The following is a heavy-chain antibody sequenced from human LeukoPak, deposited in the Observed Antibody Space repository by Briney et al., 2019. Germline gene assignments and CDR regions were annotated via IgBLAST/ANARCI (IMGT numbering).Heavy chain of an antibody. Sequence: SETLSLTCAVYGGSFSGYYWSWIRQPPGKGLEWIGEINHSGSTNYNPSLKSRVNISVDTCKNQFSLKLSSVTAADTAVYYCARQKRITMIVVVNRGRGYYFDYWGQGTLVTVSS. V-gene: IGHV4-34*01. CDR1: GGSFSGYY. D-gene: IGHD3-22*01. CDR3: ARQKRITMIVVVNRGRGYYFDY. CDR2: INHSGST. J-gene: IGHJ4*02.